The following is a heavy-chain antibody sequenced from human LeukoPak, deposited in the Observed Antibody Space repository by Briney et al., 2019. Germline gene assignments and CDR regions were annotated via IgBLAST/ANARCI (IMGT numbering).Heavy chain of an antibody. CDR3: ARRIVLVAAGNDVLDS. V-gene: IGHV4-39*01. J-gene: IGHJ4*02. CDR2: VYYSGST. D-gene: IGHD2-15*01. Sequence: SETLSLTCTVSGGSISSSNYYWGWIRQPPGKELEWIGTVYYSGSTYYNPSLKSRVTISMDTSKNQFSLELSSVTAADTAVYFCARRIVLVAAGNDVLDSWGQGTLVTVSS. CDR1: GGSISSSNYY.